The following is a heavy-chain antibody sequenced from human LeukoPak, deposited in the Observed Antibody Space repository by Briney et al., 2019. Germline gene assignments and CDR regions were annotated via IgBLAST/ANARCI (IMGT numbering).Heavy chain of an antibody. CDR3: RAAADLNDY. J-gene: IGHJ4*02. CDR2: IRSKADSYTT. D-gene: IGHD6-13*01. Sequence: GGSLKLSCAASGFTFSGSALHWVRQASGKGLEWLGRIRSKADSYTTAYAASVKGRFIVSRDDSKNTAYLQMNSLKTEDTAVYYCRAAADLNDYWGQGTLVTVSS. CDR1: GFTFSGSA. V-gene: IGHV3-73*01.